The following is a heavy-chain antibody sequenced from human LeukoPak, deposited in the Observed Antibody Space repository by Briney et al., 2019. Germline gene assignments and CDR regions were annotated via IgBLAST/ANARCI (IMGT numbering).Heavy chain of an antibody. D-gene: IGHD5-24*01. CDR2: IYYSGST. J-gene: IGHJ4*02. CDR3: ARAARRDGYNFFDY. CDR1: GGSISSYY. Sequence: SETLSLTCTVSGGSISSYYWSWIRQPPGKGLEWIGYIYYSGSTNYNPSLKSRVIISVDTSKNQFSLKLSSVTAADTAVYYCARAARRDGYNFFDYWGQGTLVTVSS. V-gene: IGHV4-59*01.